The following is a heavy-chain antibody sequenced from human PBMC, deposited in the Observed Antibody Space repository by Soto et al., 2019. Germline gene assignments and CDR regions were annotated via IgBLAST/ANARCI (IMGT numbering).Heavy chain of an antibody. CDR1: GGSISSDY. J-gene: IGHJ4*02. V-gene: IGHV4-59*08. D-gene: IGHD2-8*01. CDR3: ARLRDTNGLDY. Sequence: SETLSLTCSVSGGSISSDYWSWIRQPPGKGLEWIGYIYYSGRTNYNPSLKSRVTISVDTSKNQYSLKLTSVTAADTAVYYCARLRDTNGLDYWGQGTLVTVSS. CDR2: IYYSGRT.